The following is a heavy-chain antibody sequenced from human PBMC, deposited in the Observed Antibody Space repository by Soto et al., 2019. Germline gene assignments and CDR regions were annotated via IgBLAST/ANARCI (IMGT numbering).Heavy chain of an antibody. V-gene: IGHV5-10-1*01. CDR2: IDPSDSQT. CDR3: ARQIYDSDTGPNFQYYFNS. Sequence: GESLKISCKGSGYSFAGYWITWVRQKPGKGLEWMGRIDPSDSQTYYSPSFRGHVTISVTKSITTVFLQWSSLRASDTAMYYCARQIYDSDTGPNFQYYFNSWGQGTPVTVSS. J-gene: IGHJ4*02. D-gene: IGHD3-22*01. CDR1: GYSFAGYW.